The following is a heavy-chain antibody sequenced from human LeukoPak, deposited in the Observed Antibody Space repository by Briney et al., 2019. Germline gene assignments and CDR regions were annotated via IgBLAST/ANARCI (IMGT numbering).Heavy chain of an antibody. J-gene: IGHJ4*02. CDR3: ARGEWDLRD. CDR1: GFMFADHG. V-gene: IGHV3-20*04. CDR2: RDGGST. D-gene: IGHD1-26*01. Sequence: GGSLRLSCAASGFMFADHGMTWVRQVPGKGLEWVSGRDGGSTGYVDSVKGRFTISRDNAKSVLFLQMNNLRAEDTAFYYCARGEWDLRDWGQGTLVIVSS.